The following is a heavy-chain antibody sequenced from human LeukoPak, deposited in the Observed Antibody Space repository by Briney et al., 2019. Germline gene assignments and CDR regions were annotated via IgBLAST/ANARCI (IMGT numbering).Heavy chain of an antibody. Sequence: PSETLSLTCTVSGGSISSYYWSWIRQPPGKGLEWIGYIYYSGSTNYKPSLKSRVTISVDTSKNQFSLKLSSVTAADTAVCYCARDLRTYDILTGYSGLWAFDIWGQGTMVTVSS. D-gene: IGHD3-9*01. CDR1: GGSISSYY. V-gene: IGHV4-59*01. CDR2: IYYSGST. J-gene: IGHJ3*02. CDR3: ARDLRTYDILTGYSGLWAFDI.